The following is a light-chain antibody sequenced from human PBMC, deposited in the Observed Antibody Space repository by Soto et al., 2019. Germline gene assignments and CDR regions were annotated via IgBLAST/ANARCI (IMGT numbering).Light chain of an antibody. CDR3: QQYGSSPPYT. J-gene: IGKJ2*01. Sequence: EIVLTQSPGILTLSPGERATLSCRASQTVSGNYLAWYQQKPGQSPRLLIYGSSDRATGIPDRFSGSGSGTDFTLTIIRVEPEDLAVYYCQQYGSSPPYTFGQGTTLEI. V-gene: IGKV3-20*01. CDR2: GSS. CDR1: QTVSGNY.